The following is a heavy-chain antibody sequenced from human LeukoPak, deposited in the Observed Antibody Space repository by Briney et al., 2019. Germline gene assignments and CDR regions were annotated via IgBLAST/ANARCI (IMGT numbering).Heavy chain of an antibody. V-gene: IGHV3-53*05. D-gene: IGHD1-1*01. Sequence: AGSLRLSCAASGFTVSSNYMSWVRQAPGKGLEWVSDIYSGGSTYYAASVKGRFTISRDNSKNTLSLQMNSLSAADTAVYYCGREISHNGAFDIWGQGTMVTVSS. CDR1: GFTVSSNY. CDR3: GREISHNGAFDI. CDR2: IYSGGST. J-gene: IGHJ3*02.